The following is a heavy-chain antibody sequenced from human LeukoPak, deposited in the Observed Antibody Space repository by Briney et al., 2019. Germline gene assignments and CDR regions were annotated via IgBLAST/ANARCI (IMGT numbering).Heavy chain of an antibody. CDR2: IIPIFGTA. CDR3: ARVVYYGSGSSPYNYYMDV. V-gene: IGHV1-69*06. D-gene: IGHD3-10*01. J-gene: IGHJ6*03. Sequence: SVKVSCKASGGTFSSYAISWVRQAPGQGLEWMGGIIPIFGTANYAQKFQGRVTITADKSTSTAYMELSSLRSEDTAVYYCARVVYYGSGSSPYNYYMDVWGKGTTVTISS. CDR1: GGTFSSYA.